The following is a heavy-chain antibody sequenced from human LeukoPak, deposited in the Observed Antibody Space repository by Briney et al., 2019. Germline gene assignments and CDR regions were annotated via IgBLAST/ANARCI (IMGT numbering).Heavy chain of an antibody. CDR1: GFSFSNFV. CDR3: ARDPRRAVVPAAIYGMDV. V-gene: IGHV3-33*01. D-gene: IGHD2-2*01. Sequence: PGGSLRLSCAASGFSFSNFVMHWVRQAPGKGLEWVALIWFDGSYKYYADSVRGRFTTSRGNSKNTLYLQLSSLRAEDTAVYYCARDPRRAVVPAAIYGMDVWGQGTTVTVSS. CDR2: IWFDGSYK. J-gene: IGHJ6*02.